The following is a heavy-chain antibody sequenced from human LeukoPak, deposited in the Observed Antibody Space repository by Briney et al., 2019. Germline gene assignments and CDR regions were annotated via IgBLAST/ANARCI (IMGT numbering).Heavy chain of an antibody. CDR2: IYDSGST. J-gene: IGHJ4*02. Sequence: SETLSLTCTVSGGSIRSSYYYWGWIRQPPGKGLEWIGSIYDSGSTYYNPSLKSRVTISVDTSKNQFSLKLNSVTAADTAVYYCARVDGGSGWYYFDYWGQGTLVTVSS. CDR1: GGSIRSSYYY. V-gene: IGHV4-39*01. D-gene: IGHD6-19*01. CDR3: ARVDGGSGWYYFDY.